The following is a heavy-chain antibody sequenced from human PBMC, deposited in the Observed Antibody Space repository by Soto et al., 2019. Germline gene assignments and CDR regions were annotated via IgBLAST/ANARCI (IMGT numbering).Heavy chain of an antibody. J-gene: IGHJ5*02. CDR3: AKDPAVGYYGSGSYYNFGWFDT. Sequence: QVQLVESGGGVVQPGRSLRLSCAASGFTFSSYGIHWVRQAPGKGLEWVAVISYDGSNKYYTDSVKGRFTISRDNSKNTLYLQMNSLRADDTAVYYCAKDPAVGYYGSGSYYNFGWFDTWGQGTLVTVSS. CDR1: GFTFSSYG. D-gene: IGHD3-10*01. V-gene: IGHV3-30*18. CDR2: ISYDGSNK.